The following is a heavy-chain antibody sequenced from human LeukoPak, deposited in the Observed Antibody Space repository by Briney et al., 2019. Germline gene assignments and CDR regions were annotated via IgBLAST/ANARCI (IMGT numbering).Heavy chain of an antibody. CDR3: ATEGGY. J-gene: IGHJ4*02. Sequence: GRSLRLXCAASGFTFDDYAMHWVRQAPGKGLEWVSGISWNSGSIGYADSVKGRFTISRDNAKNSLYLQMNSLRPEDMALYYCATEGGYWGQGTLVTVSS. CDR1: GFTFDDYA. D-gene: IGHD3-16*01. V-gene: IGHV3-9*03. CDR2: ISWNSGSI.